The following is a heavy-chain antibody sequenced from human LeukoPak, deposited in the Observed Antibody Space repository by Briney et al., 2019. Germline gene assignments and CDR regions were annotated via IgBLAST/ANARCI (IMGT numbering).Heavy chain of an antibody. D-gene: IGHD3-10*01. Sequence: GGSLRLSCAASGFTFSSYGMHWVRQAPGKGLEWVAFIRYDGSNKYYADSVKGRFTISRDNSKNTLYLQMNSLRAEDTAVYYCAIPPGDYYGSGSYGYWGQGTLVTVSS. CDR3: AIPPGDYYGSGSYGY. V-gene: IGHV3-30*02. CDR2: IRYDGSNK. CDR1: GFTFSSYG. J-gene: IGHJ4*02.